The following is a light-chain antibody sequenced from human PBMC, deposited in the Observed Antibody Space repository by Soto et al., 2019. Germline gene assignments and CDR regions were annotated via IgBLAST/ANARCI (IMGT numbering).Light chain of an antibody. V-gene: IGKV3-20*01. CDR2: GAS. J-gene: IGKJ5*01. CDR3: QKHGTSPIT. Sequence: IVLTQSPDTLSFSRGDIATLSCRASQTVIHNHLAWHQQKPGQTPRLLVYGASSRATGIPDRFSGSGSGTDFTLTISRLEPEDFAVYYCQKHGTSPITFGQGTRLEIK. CDR1: QTVIHNH.